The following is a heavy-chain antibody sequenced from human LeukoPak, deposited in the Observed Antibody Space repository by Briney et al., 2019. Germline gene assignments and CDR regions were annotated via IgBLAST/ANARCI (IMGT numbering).Heavy chain of an antibody. J-gene: IGHJ4*02. V-gene: IGHV4-4*07. CDR2: IYSSGST. CDR3: ARYSGSYLYYFDY. D-gene: IGHD1-26*01. CDR1: GGSISSYY. Sequence: PSETLSLTCTVSGGSISSYYWSWIRQPAGKGLAWIGRIYSSGSTNYNPSLKSRVTISVDKSKNQFSLKLSSVTAADTAVYYCARYSGSYLYYFDYWGQGTLVTVSS.